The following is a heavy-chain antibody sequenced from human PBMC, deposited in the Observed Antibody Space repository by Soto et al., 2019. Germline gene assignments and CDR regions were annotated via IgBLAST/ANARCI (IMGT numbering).Heavy chain of an antibody. V-gene: IGHV3-11*01. J-gene: IGHJ4*02. Sequence: PGGSLRLSCETSGFTFGDYYMSWIRQAPGRGLEWVSLISSTGTTIYYADSVKGRFTISRDNVRSTLFLMMNSLRAEDTAVYYCANDNDILTAPYPYYFDSWGQGTLVTVSS. CDR1: GFTFGDYY. D-gene: IGHD3-9*01. CDR3: ANDNDILTAPYPYYFDS. CDR2: ISSTGTTI.